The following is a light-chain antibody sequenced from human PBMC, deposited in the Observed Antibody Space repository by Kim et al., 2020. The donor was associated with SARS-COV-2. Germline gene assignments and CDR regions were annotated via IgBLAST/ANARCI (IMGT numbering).Light chain of an antibody. V-gene: IGLV2-11*01. CDR2: DFT. Sequence: QSALTQPRSLSGSPGQSVTVSCTGTSSDVGAYNYVSWYQQHPGKAPKLIIYDFTQRPSGVPDRFSGSKSGNTASLTISGLQAEDEADYFCCSYAGSSTFNVFGTGTKVTVL. CDR3: CSYAGSSTFNV. CDR1: SSDVGAYNY. J-gene: IGLJ1*01.